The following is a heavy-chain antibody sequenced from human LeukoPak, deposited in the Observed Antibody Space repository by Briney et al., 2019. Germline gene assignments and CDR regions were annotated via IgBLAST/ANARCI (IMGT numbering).Heavy chain of an antibody. V-gene: IGHV3-74*01. CDR3: ARAGFGFDY. CDR2: INSDGCVT. D-gene: IGHD3-10*01. CDR1: GFTFTHYR. J-gene: IGHJ4*02. Sequence: GVPLRLSCAASGFTFTHYRIHWVRQTPGKGRVWVSRINSDGCVTGYADSVGGRFTISRDNDKHTLYREMSSMRAEDTAVYYCARAGFGFDYWGQGTLVSV.